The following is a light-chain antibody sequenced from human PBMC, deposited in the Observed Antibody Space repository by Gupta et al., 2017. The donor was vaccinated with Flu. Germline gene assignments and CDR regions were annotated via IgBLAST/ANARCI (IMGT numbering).Light chain of an antibody. CDR3: QQYHNWPRALT. CDR1: QTINSD. CDR2: GTS. V-gene: IGKV3-15*01. J-gene: IGKJ4*01. Sequence: TLSASPGDRATLSCRASQTINSDLAWYQQKPGQAPRLLIYGTSIRATGIPARFSGTGSGTEFTLTISSLQSEDFALYYCQQYHNWPRALTFGGGTKVEIK.